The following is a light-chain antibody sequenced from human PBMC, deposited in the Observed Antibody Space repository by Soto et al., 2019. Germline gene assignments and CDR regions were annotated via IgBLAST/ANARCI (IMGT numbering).Light chain of an antibody. V-gene: IGKV3-20*01. J-gene: IGKJ5*01. Sequence: EIVWTQSPGTLSLSPGERATLSCRASQTLSNSFIAWYQQKPGQAPRLLIYDTSSRATGVPDRYSASGSGTDFTLTISRLEPEDFAVFYCQQYGTSEIIFGQGTRLEI. CDR1: QTLSNSF. CDR2: DTS. CDR3: QQYGTSEII.